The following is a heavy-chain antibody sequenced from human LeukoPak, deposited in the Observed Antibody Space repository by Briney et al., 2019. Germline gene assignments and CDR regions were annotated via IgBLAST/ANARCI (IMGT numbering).Heavy chain of an antibody. J-gene: IGHJ6*03. D-gene: IGHD6-6*01. Sequence: GASVKVSCKASGYTFTGYYMHWVRQAPGQGLEWMGWINPNSGGTNYAQKFQGRVTMTRDTSISTAYMELSSLRSEDTAVYYCARDSSSSDYYYMDVWGKGTTVTVSS. CDR3: ARDSSSSDYYYMDV. CDR1: GYTFTGYY. V-gene: IGHV1-2*02. CDR2: INPNSGGT.